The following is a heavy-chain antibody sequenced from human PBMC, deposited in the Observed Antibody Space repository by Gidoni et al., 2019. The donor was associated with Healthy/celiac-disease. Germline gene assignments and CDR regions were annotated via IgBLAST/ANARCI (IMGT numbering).Heavy chain of an antibody. V-gene: IGHV3-9*01. Sequence: EVQLVESGGGLVQQSRSLRISCAASGFTCDAYAMHWVRPAPGKGLELVSGISWNSGSIGYADSSKGRFTISRDNAKNSLYLQMNSLRAEDTALYYCAKALGGGYYFWSGYSTDYYYYGMDVWGQGTTVTVSS. CDR1: GFTCDAYA. CDR3: AKALGGGYYFWSGYSTDYYYYGMDV. D-gene: IGHD3-3*01. CDR2: ISWNSGSI. J-gene: IGHJ6*02.